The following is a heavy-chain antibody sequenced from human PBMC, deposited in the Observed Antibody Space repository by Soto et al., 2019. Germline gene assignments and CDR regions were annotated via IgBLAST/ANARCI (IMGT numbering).Heavy chain of an antibody. CDR2: ISPWKGNT. J-gene: IGHJ5*02. V-gene: IGHV1-18*04. CDR3: ARMESFGSLNWFDP. D-gene: IGHD5-18*01. CDR1: GYNFMPYG. Sequence: ASVKVSCKASGYNFMPYGVNWVRQAPGQGLEWMGWISPWKGNTNYAQSFQGRVTMTTDTSTSTAYMELNSLTSEDTAIYYCARMESFGSLNWFDPWGQGTLVTVSS.